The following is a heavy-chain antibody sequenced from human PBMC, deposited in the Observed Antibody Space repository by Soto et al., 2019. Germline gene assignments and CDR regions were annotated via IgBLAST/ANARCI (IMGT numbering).Heavy chain of an antibody. CDR1: GFTFSSYA. CDR3: AKGPYYDSSGPPPFDI. J-gene: IGHJ3*02. CDR2: ISGSGGST. D-gene: IGHD3-22*01. V-gene: IGHV3-23*01. Sequence: EVQLLESGGGLVQPGGSLRLSCAASGFTFSSYAMSWVCQAPGKGLEWVSAISGSGGSTYYADSVKGRFTISRDNSKNTLYLQMNSLRAEDTAVYYCAKGPYYDSSGPPPFDIWGQGTMVTVSS.